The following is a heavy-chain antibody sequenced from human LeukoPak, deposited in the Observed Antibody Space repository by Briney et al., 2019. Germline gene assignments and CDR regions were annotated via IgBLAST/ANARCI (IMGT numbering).Heavy chain of an antibody. CDR1: GGSISSGDYY. CDR2: IYYSGNT. J-gene: IGHJ3*02. Sequence: PSETLSLTCTVSGGSISSGDYYWTWIRQAPGKGLEWIGYIYYSGNTYCNPSLKSRVIISADTSKNQFSLKLNSVTAADTAVYYCARAHRGVSKAGTKTIEQRAFDIWGQGTMVTVSS. CDR3: ARAHRGVSKAGTKTIEQRAFDI. V-gene: IGHV4-30-4*08. D-gene: IGHD6-13*01.